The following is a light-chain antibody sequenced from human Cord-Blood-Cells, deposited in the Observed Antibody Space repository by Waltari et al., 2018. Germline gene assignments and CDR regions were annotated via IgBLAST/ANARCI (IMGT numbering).Light chain of an antibody. CDR2: DAS. Sequence: AIQLTQSPSSLSASVGDRVTITCRASQGISSALAWYQQKPGKAPKLLIYDASSLESGLPSRFSGSGSGTDFTLTISSLQPEDFATYYCQQFNSYPPVTFGGGTKVEIK. J-gene: IGKJ4*01. V-gene: IGKV1-13*02. CDR3: QQFNSYPPVT. CDR1: QGISSA.